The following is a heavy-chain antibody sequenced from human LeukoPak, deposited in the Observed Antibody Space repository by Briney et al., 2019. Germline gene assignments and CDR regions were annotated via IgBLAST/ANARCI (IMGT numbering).Heavy chain of an antibody. Sequence: ASETLSLTCTVSGGSVSSGSYYWSWIRQPPGKGLEWIGYIYYSGSTNYNPSLKSRVTISVDTSKNQFSLKLSSVTAADAAVYYCARGYSNYDLSKNWFDPWGQGTVVTVSS. D-gene: IGHD4-11*01. V-gene: IGHV4-61*01. CDR1: GGSVSSGSYY. J-gene: IGHJ5*02. CDR2: IYYSGST. CDR3: ARGYSNYDLSKNWFDP.